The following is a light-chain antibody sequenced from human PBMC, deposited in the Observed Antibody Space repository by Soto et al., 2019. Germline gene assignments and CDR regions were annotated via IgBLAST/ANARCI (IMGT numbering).Light chain of an antibody. J-gene: IGKJ1*01. Sequence: DIQMTQSPSTLSASVGDRVTITCRASQSVSRWLAWYQQKPGKAPKLLIYKASTLESGVPSRFSGSGSGTEFTVAISSLQPHDSATYYCQQYNDNWTFVQATKVVIK. CDR3: QQYNDNWT. V-gene: IGKV1-5*03. CDR2: KAS. CDR1: QSVSRW.